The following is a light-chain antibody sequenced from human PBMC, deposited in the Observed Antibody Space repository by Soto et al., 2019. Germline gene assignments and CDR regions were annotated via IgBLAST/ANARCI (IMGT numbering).Light chain of an antibody. CDR2: GAS. CDR3: QQYVSTPLT. CDR1: QSVSNNY. Sequence: EIVLTQSPATLSLSPWERATFSCRASQSVSNNYLAWYQQKPGQAPRLLIYGASNRATGIPDRFSGSGSGTDFTLTISRLEPEDFAVYYCQQYVSTPLTFGGGTKVDIK. J-gene: IGKJ4*01. V-gene: IGKV3-20*01.